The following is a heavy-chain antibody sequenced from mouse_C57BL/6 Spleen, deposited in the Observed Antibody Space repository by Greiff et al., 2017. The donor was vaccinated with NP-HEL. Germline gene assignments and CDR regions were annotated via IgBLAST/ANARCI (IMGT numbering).Heavy chain of an antibody. Sequence: VQLLQSGPELVKPGASVKMSCKASGYTFTDYNMHWVKQSHGKSLEWIGYINPNNGGTSYNQKFKGKATLTVNKSSSTAYMELRSLTSEDSAVYYCARRAYDGYYWFAYWGQGTLVTVSA. CDR1: GYTFTDYN. J-gene: IGHJ3*01. V-gene: IGHV1-22*01. D-gene: IGHD2-3*01. CDR3: ARRAYDGYYWFAY. CDR2: INPNNGGT.